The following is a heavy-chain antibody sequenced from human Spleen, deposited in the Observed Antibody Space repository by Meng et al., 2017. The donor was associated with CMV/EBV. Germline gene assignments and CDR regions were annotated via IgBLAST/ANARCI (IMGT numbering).Heavy chain of an antibody. V-gene: IGHV3-53*05. CDR3: AKGYRPYYYGMDV. D-gene: IGHD5-18*01. Sequence: GESLKISCAASGFTVSSNYMSWVRQAPGKGLEWVSGISGSGGTTYYAESVKGRFTISRDDSKNTLYLQMNSLRGEDTAVYYCAKGYRPYYYGMDVWGQGTTVTVSS. CDR1: GFTVSSNY. J-gene: IGHJ6*02. CDR2: ISGSGGTT.